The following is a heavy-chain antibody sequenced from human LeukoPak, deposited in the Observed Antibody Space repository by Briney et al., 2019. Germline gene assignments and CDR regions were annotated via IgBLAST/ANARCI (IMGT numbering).Heavy chain of an antibody. CDR3: ARPASGSYQWYFDL. V-gene: IGHV1-2*02. CDR2: INPNSGGT. J-gene: IGHJ2*01. Sequence: GASVKVSCKASGYTFTSYGISWVRQAPGQGLEWMGWINPNSGGTNHAQKFQGRVTMTRDTSISTAYMELSRLRSDDTAVYYCARPASGSYQWYFDLWGRGTLVTVSS. D-gene: IGHD1-26*01. CDR1: GYTFTSYG.